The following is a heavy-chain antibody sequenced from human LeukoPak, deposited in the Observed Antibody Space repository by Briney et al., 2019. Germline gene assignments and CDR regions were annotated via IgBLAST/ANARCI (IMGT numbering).Heavy chain of an antibody. CDR2: IYYSGST. CDR1: GVSINSYY. CDR3: ARELKVGNTGYYFDY. D-gene: IGHD2/OR15-2a*01. J-gene: IGHJ4*02. V-gene: IGHV4-59*01. Sequence: PSETLSLTCTVSGVSINSYYWSWIRQPPGKGLEWIGYIYYSGSTNYNPSLKSRVTISVDTSKNQFSLKLNSVTAADTAVYYCARELKVGNTGYYFDYWGQGTPVTVSS.